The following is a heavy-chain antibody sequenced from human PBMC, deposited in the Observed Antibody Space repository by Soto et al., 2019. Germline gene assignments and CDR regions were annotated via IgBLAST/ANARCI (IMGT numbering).Heavy chain of an antibody. CDR3: AKGLLLPYTYGMDV. CDR1: GGSLTNLY. V-gene: IGHV4-4*07. Sequence: QVQLQESGPGLVKPSETLSLTCTVAGGSLTNLYWSWIRQSAGKGLEWIGRIYSGGDTDYNPSLKSRVTMSVDTSKNQLSLHLRSVTAADTAVYFCAKGLLLPYTYGMDVWGQGTTVIVSS. J-gene: IGHJ6*02. CDR2: IYSGGDT. D-gene: IGHD2-21*02.